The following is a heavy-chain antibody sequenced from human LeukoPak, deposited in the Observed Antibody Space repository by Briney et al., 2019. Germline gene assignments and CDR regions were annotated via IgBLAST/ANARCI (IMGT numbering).Heavy chain of an antibody. V-gene: IGHV3-23*01. CDR3: ARDPATIMVVTDMNGFDI. J-gene: IGHJ3*02. D-gene: IGHD2-21*02. CDR2: VSGGGGTT. CDR1: GFTFSNYA. Sequence: GGSLRLSCAASGFTFSNYAMSWVRQAPGKRLEWVSSVSGGGGTTYYADSVKGRFTISRDNAKNSLYLQMNSLRTEDTAVYYCARDPATIMVVTDMNGFDIWGQGTLVTVSS.